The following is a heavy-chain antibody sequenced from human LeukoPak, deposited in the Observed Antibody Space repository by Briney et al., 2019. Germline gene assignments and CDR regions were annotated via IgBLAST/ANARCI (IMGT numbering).Heavy chain of an antibody. CDR1: GGTFSSYA. CDR2: IIPILGTA. D-gene: IGHD2-2*01. V-gene: IGHV1-69*11. Sequence: SVKVSCKASGGTFSSYAISWVRQAPGQGLEWMGRIIPILGTANYAQKFQGRVTITTDESTSTAYMELSSLRSEDTAVYYCARAKPGYCSSTSCSEFDPWGQGTLVTVSS. J-gene: IGHJ5*02. CDR3: ARAKPGYCSSTSCSEFDP.